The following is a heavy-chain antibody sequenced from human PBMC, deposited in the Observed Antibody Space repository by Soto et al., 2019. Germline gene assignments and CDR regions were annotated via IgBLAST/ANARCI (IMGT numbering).Heavy chain of an antibody. V-gene: IGHV1-18*04. Sequence: QVQLVQSGAEVKKPGASVKVSCKASGYTFTSYGISWVRQAPGQGLEWMGWISAYNGNTNYAQKLQGRVTMTTDTSPSTAYRELRSLRSDDTAVYYCARGPTYYDFWSGYSPGGGYYYYGMDVWGQGTTVTVSS. J-gene: IGHJ6*02. D-gene: IGHD3-3*01. CDR3: ARGPTYYDFWSGYSPGGGYYYYGMDV. CDR2: ISAYNGNT. CDR1: GYTFTSYG.